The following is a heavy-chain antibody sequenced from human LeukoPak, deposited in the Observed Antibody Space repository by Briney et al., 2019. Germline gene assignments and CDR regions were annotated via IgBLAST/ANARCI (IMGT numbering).Heavy chain of an antibody. V-gene: IGHV4-61*08. CDR1: GFSLSTSGVG. CDR3: ARVNMVRGGHHMDY. J-gene: IGHJ4*02. Sequence: SGPTLVKPTQTLTLTCTFSGFSLSTSGVGVGWIRQPPGKALEWIGYIYYSGSTNYNPSLKSRVTISVDTSKNQFSLKLSSVTAADTAVYYCARVNMVRGGHHMDYWGQGTLVTVSS. CDR2: IYYSGST. D-gene: IGHD3-10*01.